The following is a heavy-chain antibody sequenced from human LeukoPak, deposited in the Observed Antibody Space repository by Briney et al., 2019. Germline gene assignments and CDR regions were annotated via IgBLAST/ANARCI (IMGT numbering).Heavy chain of an antibody. V-gene: IGHV4-59*01. Sequence: PSETLSLTCTVSGGSISSYYWSWIRQPPGKGLEWIGYIYYSGSTNYNPSLKSRVTISVDTSKNQFSLKLSSVTAADTAVYYCARRGRDEAFDIWGQGTMVTVSS. CDR2: IYYSGST. J-gene: IGHJ3*02. D-gene: IGHD3-10*01. CDR1: GGSISSYY. CDR3: ARRGRDEAFDI.